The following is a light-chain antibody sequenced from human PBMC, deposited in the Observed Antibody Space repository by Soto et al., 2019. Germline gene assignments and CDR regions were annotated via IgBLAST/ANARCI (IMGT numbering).Light chain of an antibody. CDR3: QHYHNWPPWT. CDR1: QSVSSSY. CDR2: GAS. Sequence: ESVLRRARGTLCLSRGERATLSCRTSQSVSSSYLAWYQQKPGQAPRLLIYGASIRATGIPARFSGSGSGTEFTLTIRPLQPEDFAIHYCQHYHNWPPWTFAQGTKVDI. V-gene: IGKV3-15*01. J-gene: IGKJ1*01.